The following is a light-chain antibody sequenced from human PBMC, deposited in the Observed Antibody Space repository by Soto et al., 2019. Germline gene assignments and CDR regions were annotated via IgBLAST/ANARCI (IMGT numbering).Light chain of an antibody. Sequence: QSVLTQPPSASGTPGQRVTISCSGSSSNIGRNTVKWYRQLPGTAPKLLIGGSDQRPSGVPDRFSGSQSGTSASLAISGLQSEDEADYICAAWDDSPNAWAFGGGTKVTVL. CDR3: AAWDDSPNAWA. CDR2: GSD. CDR1: SSNIGRNT. J-gene: IGLJ3*02. V-gene: IGLV1-44*01.